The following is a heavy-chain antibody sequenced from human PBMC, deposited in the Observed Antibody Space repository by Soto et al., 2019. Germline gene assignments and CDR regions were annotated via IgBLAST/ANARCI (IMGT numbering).Heavy chain of an antibody. J-gene: IGHJ3*02. V-gene: IGHV1-69*13. D-gene: IGHD3-22*01. CDR1: GGTFSSYA. Sequence: GASVKVSCKASGGTFSSYAISWVRQAPGQGLEWMGGIIPIFGTANYAQKFQGRVTITADESTSTAYMELSSLRSEDTAVYYCAGPTYYYDSSGYFDAFDIWGQGTMVT. CDR2: IIPIFGTA. CDR3: AGPTYYYDSSGYFDAFDI.